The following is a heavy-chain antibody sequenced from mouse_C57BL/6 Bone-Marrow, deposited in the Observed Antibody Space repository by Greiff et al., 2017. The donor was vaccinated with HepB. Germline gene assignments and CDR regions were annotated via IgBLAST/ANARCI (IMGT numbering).Heavy chain of an antibody. D-gene: IGHD1-1*01. V-gene: IGHV5-6*01. CDR1: GFTFSSYG. CDR3: ARQGSSYAMDY. CDR2: ISSGGSYT. J-gene: IGHJ4*01. Sequence: EVKVVESGGDLVKPGGSLKLSCAASGFTFSSYGMSWVRQTPDKRLEWVATISSGGSYTYYPDSVKGRFTISRDNAKNTLYLQMSSLKSEDTAMYYCARQGSSYAMDYWGQGTSVTVSS.